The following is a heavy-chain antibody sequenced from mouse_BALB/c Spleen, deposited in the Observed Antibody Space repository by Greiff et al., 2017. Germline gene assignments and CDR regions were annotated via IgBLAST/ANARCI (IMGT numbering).Heavy chain of an antibody. CDR3: ARGELGNYFDY. CDR2: ISYDGSN. J-gene: IGHJ2*01. V-gene: IGHV3-6*02. CDR1: GYSITSGYY. Sequence: EESGPGLVKPSQSLSLTCSVTGYSITSGYYWNWIRQFPGNKLEWMGYISYDGSNNYNPSLKNRISITRDTSKNQFFLKLNSVTTEDTATYYCARGELGNYFDYWGQGTTLTVSS.